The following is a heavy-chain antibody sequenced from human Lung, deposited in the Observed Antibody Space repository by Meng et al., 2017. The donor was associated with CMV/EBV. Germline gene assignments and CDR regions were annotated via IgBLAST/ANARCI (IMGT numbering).Heavy chain of an antibody. CDR1: GFTFSPYA. CDR2: ISTSSAFI. Sequence: GESLKISCAASGFTFSPYAMNWVRQAPGKGLEWVSSISTSSAFIYYADSVKGRFTISRDDAKNSLYLQMSSLRVEDTAIYYCARHSTEATISDSWGQGNLVXVSS. CDR3: ARHSTEATISDS. D-gene: IGHD5-12*01. V-gene: IGHV3-21*06. J-gene: IGHJ5*01.